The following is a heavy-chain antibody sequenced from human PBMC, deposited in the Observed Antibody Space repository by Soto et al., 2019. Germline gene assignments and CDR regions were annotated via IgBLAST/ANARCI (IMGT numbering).Heavy chain of an antibody. CDR3: APLRFLEWLGRGYYYGMDV. V-gene: IGHV4-34*01. Sequence: SETLSLTCAVYGGSFSGYYWSWIRQPPGKGLEWIGEINHSGSTNYNPSLKSRVTISVDPSKNQFSLKLSSVTAADTAVYYCAPLRFLEWLGRGYYYGMDVWGQGTTVTVAS. CDR2: INHSGST. D-gene: IGHD3-3*01. J-gene: IGHJ6*02. CDR1: GGSFSGYY.